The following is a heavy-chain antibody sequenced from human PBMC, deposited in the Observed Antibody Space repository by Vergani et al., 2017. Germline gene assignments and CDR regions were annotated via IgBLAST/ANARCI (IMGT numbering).Heavy chain of an antibody. D-gene: IGHD3-10*01. CDR2: IYTSGST. CDR3: ARGPMVRGVIANGGFDP. CDR1: GGSFSGYY. V-gene: IGHV4-59*10. Sequence: QVQLQQWGAGLLKPSETLSLTCAVYGGSFSGYYWSWIRQPPGKGLEWIGRIYTSGSTNYNPALKSRVTISVDTSKNQFSLKLSSVTAADTAVYYCARGPMVRGVIANGGFDPWGQGTLVTVSS. J-gene: IGHJ5*02.